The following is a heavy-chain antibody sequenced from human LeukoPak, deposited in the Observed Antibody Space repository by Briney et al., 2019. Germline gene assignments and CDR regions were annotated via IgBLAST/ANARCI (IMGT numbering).Heavy chain of an antibody. CDR2: INSGSGDT. CDR1: GYTFTDYY. V-gene: IGHV1-2*02. Sequence: ASVKVSCKASGYTFTDYYMHWVRQAPGQGLEWMGWINSGSGDTNYAQKFQGRVTVTRDTSISTTYMEVSNLRSDDTAVYHCVREAWATADYWGQGTLVTVSS. CDR3: VREAWATADY. D-gene: IGHD1-26*01. J-gene: IGHJ4*02.